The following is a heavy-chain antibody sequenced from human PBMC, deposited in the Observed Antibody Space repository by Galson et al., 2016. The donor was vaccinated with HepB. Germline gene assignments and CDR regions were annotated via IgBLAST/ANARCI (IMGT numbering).Heavy chain of an antibody. CDR1: GFTLTNYA. J-gene: IGHJ5*02. CDR2: ISGSGGNT. CDR3: AKGLYCAGDCYSESGWFDP. D-gene: IGHD2-21*02. Sequence: SLRLSCAASGFTLTNYAMGWVRQAPGKGLEWVSTISGSGGNTYYADSVKGRFTTSRDNSKNTVSLQMNSLRVEDTAVYYRAKGLYCAGDCYSESGWFDPWGQGTLVTVSS. V-gene: IGHV3-23*01.